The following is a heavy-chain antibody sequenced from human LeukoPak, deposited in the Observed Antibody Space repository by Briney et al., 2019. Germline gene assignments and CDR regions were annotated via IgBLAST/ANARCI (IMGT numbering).Heavy chain of an antibody. V-gene: IGHV4-39*01. CDR1: GGSISSSSYY. CDR3: ARQEVVPEAYYYYYMDV. Sequence: KPSETLSLTCTVSGGSISSSSYYWGWIRQPPGKGLEWIGSIYYSGSTYYNPSLKSRVTISVDTSKNQFSLKLSSVTAADTAVYYCARQEVVPEAYYYYYMDVWGKGTTVTVSS. CDR2: IYYSGST. J-gene: IGHJ6*03. D-gene: IGHD2-2*01.